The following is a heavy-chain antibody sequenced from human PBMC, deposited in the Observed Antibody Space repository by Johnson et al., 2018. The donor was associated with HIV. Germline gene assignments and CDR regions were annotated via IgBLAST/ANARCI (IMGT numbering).Heavy chain of an antibody. CDR1: GFTFSNAW. CDR2: IKSKTDGGTT. Sequence: VQLVESGGGVVQPGRSLRLSCAASGFTFSNAWMSWVRQAPGKGLEWVGRIKSKTDGGTTASAAPVKGRFTISRADSKNTLYLQMNSLKTEDTAVYYCTTDPRGIAGAGLDAFDIWGQGTMVTVSS. CDR3: TTDPRGIAGAGLDAFDI. D-gene: IGHD6-19*01. J-gene: IGHJ3*02. V-gene: IGHV3-15*01.